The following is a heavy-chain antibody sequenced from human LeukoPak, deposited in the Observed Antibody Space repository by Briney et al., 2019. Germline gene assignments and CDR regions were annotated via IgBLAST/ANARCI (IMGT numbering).Heavy chain of an antibody. V-gene: IGHV4-4*07. CDR3: AGEYCSGGSCFINWFDP. Sequence: SETLSLTCTVSGGSISSYYWSWIRQPAGKGLEWIGRIYTSGSTNYNPSLKSRVTISVDKSKNQFSLKLSSVTAADTAVYYCAGEYCSGGSCFINWFDPWGQGTPVTVSS. CDR1: GGSISSYY. J-gene: IGHJ5*02. CDR2: IYTSGST. D-gene: IGHD2-15*01.